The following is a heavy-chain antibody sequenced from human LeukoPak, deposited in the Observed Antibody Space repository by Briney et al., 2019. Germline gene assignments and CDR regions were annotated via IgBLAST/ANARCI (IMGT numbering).Heavy chain of an antibody. CDR1: GGSFSGYY. Sequence: PSETLSLTCAVYGGSFSGYYWSWIRQPPGKGLEWIGEINHSGSTNYNPSLKGRVTISLDTSKNQFSLKLSSVTAADTAVYYCARAILSGYPDSWGQGTLVIVFS. CDR2: INHSGST. D-gene: IGHD3-3*01. CDR3: ARAILSGYPDS. J-gene: IGHJ4*02. V-gene: IGHV4-34*01.